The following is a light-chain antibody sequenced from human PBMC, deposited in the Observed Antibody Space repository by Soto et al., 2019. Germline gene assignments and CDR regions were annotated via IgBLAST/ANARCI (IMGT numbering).Light chain of an antibody. CDR2: NNN. CDR3: QSHDSSLHGAV. CDR1: SSNIGAGYD. Sequence: QSVLTQPPSVSGAPGQKVTISCTGSSSNIGAGYDVHWYQQLPGTAPKLLIYNNNDRPSGVPDRFSGSKSGTSASLAITGLQAEDEADYYCQSHDSSLHGAVFGGGTKVTVL. J-gene: IGLJ3*02. V-gene: IGLV1-40*01.